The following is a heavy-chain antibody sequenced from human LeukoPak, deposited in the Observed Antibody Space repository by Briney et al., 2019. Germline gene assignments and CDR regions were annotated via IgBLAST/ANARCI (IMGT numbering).Heavy chain of an antibody. J-gene: IGHJ4*02. D-gene: IGHD3-10*01. V-gene: IGHV4-59*01. CDR3: ARLNARKWFGELPFDY. CDR1: GGSISGYY. CDR2: IYSSGHT. Sequence: SETLSLICTASGGSISGYYWSWIRQPPGKGLEWVGYIYSSGHTVYSPSLKNRVSISVDTSKNQFSLKVTSVTAADTAVYYCARLNARKWFGELPFDYWGQGTLVTVSS.